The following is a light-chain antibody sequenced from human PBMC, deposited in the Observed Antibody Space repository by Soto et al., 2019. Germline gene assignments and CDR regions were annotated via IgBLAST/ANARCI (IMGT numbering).Light chain of an antibody. CDR1: QDSSNY. V-gene: IGKV1-33*01. CDR2: DES. Sequence: DIQMTQSPSSLSASVGDRVTITCQASQDSSNYLNWYQQKPGKAPKLLIYDESNLETGVPSRFSGSGSGPDFTFTISSLQPEDIATYDCQQYDNLLALTFGGGTKVEIK. J-gene: IGKJ4*01. CDR3: QQYDNLLALT.